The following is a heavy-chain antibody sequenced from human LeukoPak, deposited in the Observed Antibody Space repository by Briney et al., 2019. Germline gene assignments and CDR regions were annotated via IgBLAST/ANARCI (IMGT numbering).Heavy chain of an antibody. V-gene: IGHV3-23*01. CDR2: ISGSGDNT. CDR1: GFTFSSYA. Sequence: GGSLRLSRAASGFTFSSYAMSWVRQAPGKGLEWVSGISGSGDNTYYADSVKGRFTISRDNSKNTLYVQVNSLGTEDTAAYYCARGKVVPAAMSGMDVWGQGTTVTVSS. CDR3: ARGKVVPAAMSGMDV. J-gene: IGHJ6*02. D-gene: IGHD2-2*01.